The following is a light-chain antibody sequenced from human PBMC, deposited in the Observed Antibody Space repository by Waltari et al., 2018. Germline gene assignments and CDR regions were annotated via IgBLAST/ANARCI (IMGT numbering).Light chain of an antibody. CDR3: SSYTSSSTLWV. CDR2: DVS. V-gene: IGLV2-14*03. Sequence: QSALTQPASVSGSPGQSITISCTGTSSDVGGYNYVSWYQQHPGKAPKLMIYDVSNRPSGLSMRFSGSKSGNPASLTISGLQAEDEADYYCSSYTSSSTLWVFGGGTKLTVL. CDR1: SSDVGGYNY. J-gene: IGLJ3*02.